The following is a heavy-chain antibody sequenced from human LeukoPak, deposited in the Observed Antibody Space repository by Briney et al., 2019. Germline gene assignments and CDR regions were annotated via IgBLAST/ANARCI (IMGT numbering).Heavy chain of an antibody. J-gene: IGHJ4*02. CDR2: ISHTGGT. V-gene: IGHV4-30-2*06. CDR1: GGSISSPSYS. Sequence: PSETLSLTCTVSGGSISSPSYSWSWIRQSAGKGLEWIGYISHTGGTLDNPSLTSRVTMSLDRSRSQFSLRLSSVTAADTAVYYCARGAQFYYDTSGYFDYWGQGILVTVPS. CDR3: ARGAQFYYDTSGYFDY. D-gene: IGHD3-22*01.